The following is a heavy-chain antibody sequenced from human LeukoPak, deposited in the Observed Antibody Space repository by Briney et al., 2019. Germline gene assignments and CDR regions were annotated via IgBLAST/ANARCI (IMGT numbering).Heavy chain of an antibody. CDR1: GFTFSSYW. Sequence: GGSLRLSCAASGFTFSSYWMNWVRQAPGKGLEWVANIKQDGSEKYYVDSVEGRFTISRDNAKNSLYLQMGSLTAEDTAVYYCATSRTFDYWGQGTLVTVSS. CDR2: IKQDGSEK. D-gene: IGHD1-7*01. CDR3: ATSRTFDY. J-gene: IGHJ4*02. V-gene: IGHV3-7*01.